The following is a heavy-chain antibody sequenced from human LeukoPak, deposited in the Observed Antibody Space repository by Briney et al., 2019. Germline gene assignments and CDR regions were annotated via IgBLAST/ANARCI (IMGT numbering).Heavy chain of an antibody. V-gene: IGHV4-59*01. CDR1: GGSISSYY. D-gene: IGHD3-9*01. CDR2: IYYSGST. CDR3: AREDYDSLTGSPKPGFDY. Sequence: SETLSLTCTVSGGSISSYYWSWIRQPPGKGLEWIGYIYYSGSTNYNPSLKTRVTISVDTSKNQFSLKLSSVSAAETAVYYCAREDYDSLTGSPKPGFDYWGQGTLVTVSS. J-gene: IGHJ4*02.